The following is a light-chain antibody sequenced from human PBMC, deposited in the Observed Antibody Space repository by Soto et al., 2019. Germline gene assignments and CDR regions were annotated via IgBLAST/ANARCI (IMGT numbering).Light chain of an antibody. CDR1: QSVAGS. Sequence: EFVLTQSPATLSLSPGERAILSFRASQSVAGSLAWYQQKPGQAPRLLIYDISTRAAAIPARFSGSGSGTDFTLTVSSLEPEDFALYYCQQRSNRITFGQGTRLEI. V-gene: IGKV3-11*01. CDR3: QQRSNRIT. J-gene: IGKJ5*01. CDR2: DIS.